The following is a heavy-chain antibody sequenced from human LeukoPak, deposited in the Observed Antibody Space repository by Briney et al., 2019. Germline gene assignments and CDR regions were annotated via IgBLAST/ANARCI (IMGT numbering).Heavy chain of an antibody. J-gene: IGHJ4*02. CDR1: GFTFSNYW. V-gene: IGHV3-30*18. CDR3: AKGGYSYGYFDY. D-gene: IGHD5-18*01. Sequence: GGSLRLSCAASGFTFSNYWMHWVRQAPGKGLEWVAAISYHGRNENYADSVKGRFTISRDNAKNSLYLQMNSLRAEDTALYYCAKGGYSYGYFDYWGQGTLVTVSS. CDR2: ISYHGRNE.